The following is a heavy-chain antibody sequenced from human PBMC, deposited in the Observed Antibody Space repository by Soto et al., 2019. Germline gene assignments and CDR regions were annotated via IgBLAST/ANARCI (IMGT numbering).Heavy chain of an antibody. CDR1: GGPISSSSYY. CDR3: ARAHTYYYDSSGQFDY. V-gene: IGHV4-39*01. Sequence: PSETLSLTCTVSGGPISSSSYYWGCIRQPPGKGLGWIGSIYYSGSTYYNPSLESRVTISVDTSKNQFSLKLSSVTAADTAVYYCARAHTYYYDSSGQFDYWGQGTLVTVSS. D-gene: IGHD3-22*01. CDR2: IYYSGST. J-gene: IGHJ4*02.